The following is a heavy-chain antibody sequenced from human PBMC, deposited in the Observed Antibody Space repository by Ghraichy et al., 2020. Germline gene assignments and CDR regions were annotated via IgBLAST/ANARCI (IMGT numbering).Heavy chain of an antibody. CDR1: GFTFSSYA. Sequence: GGSLRLSCAASGFTFSSYAMSWVRQAPGKGLEWVSAISGSGGSTYYADSVKGRFTISRDNSKNTLYLQMNSLRAEDTAVYYCAKDRSPYYDSSGYCDYWGQGTLVTVSS. J-gene: IGHJ4*02. CDR3: AKDRSPYYDSSGYCDY. V-gene: IGHV3-23*01. CDR2: ISGSGGST. D-gene: IGHD3-22*01.